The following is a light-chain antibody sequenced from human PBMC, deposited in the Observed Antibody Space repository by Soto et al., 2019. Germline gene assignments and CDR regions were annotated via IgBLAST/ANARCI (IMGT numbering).Light chain of an antibody. CDR1: QSVSSSY. CDR3: QHYDSLPIT. V-gene: IGKV3-20*01. J-gene: IGKJ5*01. CDR2: GAS. Sequence: EIVLTQSPGTLSLSPGERATLSCRASQSVSSSYLAWYQQKPDQAPRLLIYGASARATGIPDRFSGSGSGTDFTLTISRLEPEDFAVFYCQHYDSLPITFGQGTRLEIK.